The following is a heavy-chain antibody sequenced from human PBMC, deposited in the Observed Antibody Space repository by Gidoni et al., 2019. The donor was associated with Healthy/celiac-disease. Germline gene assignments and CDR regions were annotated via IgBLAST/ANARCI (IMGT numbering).Heavy chain of an antibody. V-gene: IGHV3-73*01. CDR3: TRVRGYSGYDPEHNWFDP. CDR1: GFTFSGSA. Sequence: EVQLVESGGGLVQPGGSLKLSCAASGFTFSGSAMHWVRQASGKGLEWVGRIRSKANSYATAYAASVKGRFTISRDDSKNTAYLQMNSLKTEDTAVYYCTRVRGYSGYDPEHNWFDPWGQGTLVTVSS. J-gene: IGHJ5*02. CDR2: IRSKANSYAT. D-gene: IGHD5-12*01.